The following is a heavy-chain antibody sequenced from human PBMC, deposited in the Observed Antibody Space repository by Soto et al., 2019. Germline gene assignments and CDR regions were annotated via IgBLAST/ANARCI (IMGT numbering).Heavy chain of an antibody. CDR3: ASGITGTTWYAFDI. Sequence: PGESLKISCKGSGYSFTSYWISWVRQMPGKGLEWMGRIDPSDSYTNYSPSFQGHVTISADKSISTAYLQWSSLKASDTAMYYCASGITGTTWYAFDIWGQGSMVTVSS. CDR1: GYSFTSYW. CDR2: IDPSDSYT. D-gene: IGHD1-7*01. J-gene: IGHJ3*02. V-gene: IGHV5-10-1*01.